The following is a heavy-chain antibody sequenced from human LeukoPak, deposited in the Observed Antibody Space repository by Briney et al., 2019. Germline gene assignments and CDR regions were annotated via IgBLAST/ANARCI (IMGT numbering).Heavy chain of an antibody. D-gene: IGHD6-6*01. Sequence: GASVKVSCKASGYAFTGYYMHWVRQAPGQGLEWMGWINPNSGGTNYAQKFQGRVTMTRDTSISTAYMELSRLRSDDTAVYYCARGGGYSSSAGVVGDWGQGTLVTVSS. CDR3: ARGGGYSSSAGVVGD. V-gene: IGHV1-2*02. CDR2: INPNSGGT. CDR1: GYAFTGYY. J-gene: IGHJ4*02.